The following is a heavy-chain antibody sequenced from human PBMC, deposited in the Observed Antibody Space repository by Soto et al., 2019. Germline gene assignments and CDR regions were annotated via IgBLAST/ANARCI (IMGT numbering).Heavy chain of an antibody. CDR1: GFPSSTYG. D-gene: IGHD7-27*01. CDR3: VRASGPFDF. J-gene: IGHJ4*02. V-gene: IGHV3-33*01. CDR2: IWPDGSNK. Sequence: QVQLVESGGGVVQPGRSLRLSCAASGFPSSTYGLHWVRQAPGQGLEWVAVIWPDGSNKYYAESVKGRFTVSRDNSKNTLYLQMNSLRVEDTAVYYCVRASGPFDFWGQGTQVTVSS.